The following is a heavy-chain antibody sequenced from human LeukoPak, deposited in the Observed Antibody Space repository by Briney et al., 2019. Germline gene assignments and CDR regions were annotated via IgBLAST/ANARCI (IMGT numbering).Heavy chain of an antibody. CDR2: INHSGST. D-gene: IGHD3-16*01. CDR1: GGSFSGYY. CDR3: ARDYGRGNPLDY. J-gene: IGHJ4*02. Sequence: PSETLSLTCAVYGGSFSGYYWSWIRQPPGKGLEWIGEINHSGSTNYNPSLKSRVTISVDKSKNQFSLKLSSVTAADTAVYYCARDYGRGNPLDYWGQGTLVTVSS. V-gene: IGHV4-34*01.